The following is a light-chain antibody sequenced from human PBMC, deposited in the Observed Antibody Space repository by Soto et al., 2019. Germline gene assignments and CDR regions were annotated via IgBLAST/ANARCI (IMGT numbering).Light chain of an antibody. CDR2: WAS. CDR1: QSVLYSSNNKND. J-gene: IGKJ2*01. CDR3: QQYYSTLYT. V-gene: IGKV4-1*01. Sequence: DIVMTQSPDSLAVSLGERATINCKSSQSVLYSSNNKNDLAWYQQKPGQPPKLLIYWASTRESGVPDRFSGSGSGTDFTLTISSLQAEDVAVYYCQQYYSTLYTFGQGTKVDIK.